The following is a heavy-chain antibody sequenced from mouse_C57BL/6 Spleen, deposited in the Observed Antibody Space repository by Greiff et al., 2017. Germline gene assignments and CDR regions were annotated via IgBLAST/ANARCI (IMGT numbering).Heavy chain of an antibody. CDR1: GYSFTSYS. Sequence: VKLQESGPELVKPGASVKISCKASGYSFTSYSIHWVKQRPGQGLEWIGWIYPGSGNTKYNEKFKGKATLTADTSSSTAYMQLSSLTSEDSAVYYCARSDYGYFDVWGTGTTVTVSS. CDR3: ARSDYGYFDV. CDR2: IYPGSGNT. V-gene: IGHV1-66*01. J-gene: IGHJ1*03.